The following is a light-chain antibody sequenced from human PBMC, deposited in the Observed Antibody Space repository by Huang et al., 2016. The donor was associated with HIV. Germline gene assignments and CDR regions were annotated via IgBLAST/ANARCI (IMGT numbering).Light chain of an antibody. CDR3: QQSYTTSRT. CDR2: GAS. Sequence: EIVMTQSPVTLSMSPGERATLPCRASQRISSNLAWYQQRPDQAPSLLIYGASTRATGIPARFSGSGSGTEFTLTISSLQSEDFAIYYCQQSYTTSRTFGQGTKVEIK. J-gene: IGKJ1*01. V-gene: IGKV3-15*01. CDR1: QRISSN.